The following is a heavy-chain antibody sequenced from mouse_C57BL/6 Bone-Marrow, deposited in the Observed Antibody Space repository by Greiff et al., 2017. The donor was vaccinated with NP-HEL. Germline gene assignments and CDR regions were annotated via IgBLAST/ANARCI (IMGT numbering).Heavy chain of an antibody. V-gene: IGHV1-69*01. D-gene: IGHD2-4*01. CDR3: ARRGYYDVGDYAMDY. CDR1: GYTLTSYW. Sequence: QVQLQQPGAELVMPGASVKLSCKASGYTLTSYWMHWVKQRPGQGLEWIGDIDPSDSYTNYNQKFKGKSTLTVDKSSSTAYMQLSSLTSEDSAVYYCARRGYYDVGDYAMDYWGQGTSVTVSS. J-gene: IGHJ4*01. CDR2: IDPSDSYT.